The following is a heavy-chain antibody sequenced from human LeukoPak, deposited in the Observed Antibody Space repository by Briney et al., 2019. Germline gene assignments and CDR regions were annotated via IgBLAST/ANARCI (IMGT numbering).Heavy chain of an antibody. CDR2: IYTSGST. V-gene: IGHV4-4*07. Sequence: SETLSLTCTVSGGSISSYYWSWIRQPAGKGLEWIGRIYTSGSTNYNPSLKSRVTMSVDTSKNQFSLRLSSVTAADTAVYYCARDVDCTNGVCYPTYYYYMDVWGKGTTVTVSS. D-gene: IGHD2-8*01. J-gene: IGHJ6*03. CDR1: GGSISSYY. CDR3: ARDVDCTNGVCYPTYYYYMDV.